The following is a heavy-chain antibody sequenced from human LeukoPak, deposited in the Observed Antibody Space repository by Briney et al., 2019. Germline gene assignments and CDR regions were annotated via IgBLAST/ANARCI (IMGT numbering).Heavy chain of an antibody. Sequence: ASVKVSCKASGYTFTSYGISWVRQAPGQGLEWMGWISAYNGNTNYAQKLQGRVTMTTDTSTGTAYMELRSLRSDDTAVYYCARVVEQWLVLDYWGQGTLVTVSS. CDR3: ARVVEQWLVLDY. J-gene: IGHJ4*02. D-gene: IGHD6-19*01. CDR1: GYTFTSYG. CDR2: ISAYNGNT. V-gene: IGHV1-18*01.